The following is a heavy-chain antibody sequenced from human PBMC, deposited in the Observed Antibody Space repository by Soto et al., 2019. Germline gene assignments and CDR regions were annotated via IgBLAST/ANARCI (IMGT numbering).Heavy chain of an antibody. CDR2: ISSSSSYI. V-gene: IGHV3-21*01. Sequence: PGGSLRLSCAASGFTFSSYSMNWVRQAPGKGLEWVSSISSSSSYIYYADSVKGRFTISRDNAKNSLYLQMNSLRAEDTAVYYCARDRVIRGRYYYYGMDVWGQGTTVTVSS. J-gene: IGHJ6*02. CDR3: ARDRVIRGRYYYYGMDV. D-gene: IGHD2-21*01. CDR1: GFTFSSYS.